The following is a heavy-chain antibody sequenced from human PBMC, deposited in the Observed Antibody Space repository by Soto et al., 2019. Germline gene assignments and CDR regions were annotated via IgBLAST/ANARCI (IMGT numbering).Heavy chain of an antibody. CDR3: TSWVVLPAAPGWYDYYGMDV. J-gene: IGHJ6*02. V-gene: IGHV4-4*02. CDR2: IYHSGST. CDR1: GGSISSSNW. D-gene: IGHD2-2*01. Sequence: PSETLSLTCAVSGGSISSSNWWSWVRQPPGKGLEWIGGIYHSGSTNYNPSLKSRVTISVDKSKNQFSLKLSSVTAADTAVSYCTSWVVLPAAPGWYDYYGMDVWGRGPTVTLCS.